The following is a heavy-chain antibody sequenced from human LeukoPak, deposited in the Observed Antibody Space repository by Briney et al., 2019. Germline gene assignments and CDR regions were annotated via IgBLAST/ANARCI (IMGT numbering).Heavy chain of an antibody. CDR2: ISYDGSNK. V-gene: IGHV3-30-3*01. J-gene: IGHJ6*02. D-gene: IGHD2-21*01. CDR1: KFTFSNYA. CDR3: ARDILRNYYGMDV. Sequence: GGSLRLSCAASKFTFSNYAMHWVRQAPGKGLEWVAVISYDGSNKYYADSVKGRFTISRDKSKNTLYLQMNSLRVEDTAVYYCARDILRNYYGMDVWGQGTTVTVSS.